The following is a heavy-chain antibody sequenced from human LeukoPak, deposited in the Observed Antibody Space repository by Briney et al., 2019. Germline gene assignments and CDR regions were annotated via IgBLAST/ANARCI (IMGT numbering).Heavy chain of an antibody. Sequence: GGSLRLSCAASGFTFSSYGVHWVRQAPGKGLEWVAVISYDGSNKYYADSVKGRFTISRDNSKNTLYLQMNSLRAEDTAVYYCAKDHDGDYFDYWGQGTLVTVSS. CDR2: ISYDGSNK. D-gene: IGHD4-17*01. J-gene: IGHJ4*02. CDR1: GFTFSSYG. V-gene: IGHV3-30*18. CDR3: AKDHDGDYFDY.